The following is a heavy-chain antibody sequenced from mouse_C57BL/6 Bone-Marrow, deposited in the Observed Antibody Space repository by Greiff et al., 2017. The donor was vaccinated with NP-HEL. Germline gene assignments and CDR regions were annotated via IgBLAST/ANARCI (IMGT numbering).Heavy chain of an antibody. CDR3: ARRGWLLRYFDV. Sequence: VQLQQSGSELRSPGSSVKLSCKDFDSEVFPIAYMSWVRQKPGHGFEWIGGILPSIGRTIYGEKFEDKATLDADTLSNTAYLELNSLTSEDSAIYYCARRGWLLRYFDVWGTGTTVTVSS. D-gene: IGHD2-3*01. CDR1: DSEVFPIAY. CDR2: ILPSIGRT. J-gene: IGHJ1*03. V-gene: IGHV15-2*01.